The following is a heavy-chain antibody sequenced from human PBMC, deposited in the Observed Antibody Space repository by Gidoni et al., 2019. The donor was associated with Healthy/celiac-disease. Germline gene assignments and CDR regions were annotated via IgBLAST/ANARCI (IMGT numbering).Heavy chain of an antibody. D-gene: IGHD3-10*01. CDR1: GFSLSTSGMR. V-gene: IGHV2-70*04. CDR3: ARSSLWFGELSFDY. J-gene: IGHJ4*02. CDR2: IDWDDDK. Sequence: QVTLKESGPALVKPTQTLTLTCTFSGFSLSTSGMRVSWIRQPPGKALEWLARIDWDDDKFYSTSLKTRLTISKETSKNQVVLTMTNMDPVDTATYYCARSSLWFGELSFDYGGQGTLVTVSS.